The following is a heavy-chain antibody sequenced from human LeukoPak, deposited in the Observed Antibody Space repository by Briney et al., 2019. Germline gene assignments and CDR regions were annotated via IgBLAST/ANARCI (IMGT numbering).Heavy chain of an antibody. CDR1: GYNLISHY. CDR3: ASPGVIDSGGYYNDY. Sequence: ASVKVSAKASGYNLISHYIHWVRQAPGQGLEWMGIIDLSGGTTSFAHKFQGRVTMTSDTTTSTVYMELSSLRSDDTAVYYCASPGVIDSGGYYNDYWGQGTLVTVSS. J-gene: IGHJ4*02. D-gene: IGHD3-22*01. V-gene: IGHV1-46*01. CDR2: IDLSGGTT.